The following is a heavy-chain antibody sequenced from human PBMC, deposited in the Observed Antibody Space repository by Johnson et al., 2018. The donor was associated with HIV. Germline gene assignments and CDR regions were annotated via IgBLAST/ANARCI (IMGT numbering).Heavy chain of an antibody. D-gene: IGHD1-1*01. Sequence: DGGNKYYADPVKGRFTISRDNSKNTLYLQMNSLRAEDTAVYYCARFPPGERDDAFDIWGQGTMVTVSS. CDR3: ARFPPGERDDAFDI. V-gene: IGHV3-30-3*01. J-gene: IGHJ3*02. CDR2: DGGNK.